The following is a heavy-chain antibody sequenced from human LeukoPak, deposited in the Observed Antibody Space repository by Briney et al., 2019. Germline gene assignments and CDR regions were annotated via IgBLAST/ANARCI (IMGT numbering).Heavy chain of an antibody. CDR3: AKEGSGYYEYYFDD. CDR1: GFTFRSYD. D-gene: IGHD3-22*01. CDR2: ISYDGTKK. J-gene: IGHJ4*02. Sequence: GGSLRLSCAPSGFTFRSYDMHWVRQAPGKGLEWVAVISYDGTKKYYADSVKGRFTISRDNSKNTLYLQMNSLRAEDTSVYYCAKEGSGYYEYYFDDWGQGTLVTVSS. V-gene: IGHV3-30*18.